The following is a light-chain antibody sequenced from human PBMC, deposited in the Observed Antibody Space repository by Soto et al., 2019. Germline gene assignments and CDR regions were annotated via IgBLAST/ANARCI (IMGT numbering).Light chain of an antibody. CDR2: GAS. V-gene: IGKV3-15*01. Sequence: EVEMTQSPATLSVSPGERATLSCRASQSVNANLAWYQQKPGQAPRLLIHGASNRATGIPARFSGSGFGTEFILTISSLQAEDFAFYYCQQYNTWLWTFGQGTKVEI. CDR1: QSVNAN. J-gene: IGKJ1*01. CDR3: QQYNTWLWT.